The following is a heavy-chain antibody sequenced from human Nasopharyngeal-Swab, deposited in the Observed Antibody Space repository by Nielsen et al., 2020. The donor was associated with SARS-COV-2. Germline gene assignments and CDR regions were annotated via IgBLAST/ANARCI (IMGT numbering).Heavy chain of an antibody. J-gene: IGHJ4*02. CDR2: INIKTDGGTT. V-gene: IGHV3-15*01. CDR3: TTLDDNSGYFGQ. CDR1: GFTFSHAW. D-gene: IGHD3-22*01. Sequence: GESLKISCAASGFTFSHAWMTWVRQAPGKGLEWVARINIKTDGGTTDYAAPVKGRFIISRDDSKNTLYLQMNSLKTEDTAVYYCTTLDDNSGYFGQWGQGTLVTVSS.